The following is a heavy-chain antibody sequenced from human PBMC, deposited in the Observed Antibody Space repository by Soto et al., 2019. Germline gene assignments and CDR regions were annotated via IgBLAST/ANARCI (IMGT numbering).Heavy chain of an antibody. CDR1: GYTFTSYG. CDR3: ARDTIAVAGTSYYYGMDV. V-gene: IGHV1-18*01. CDR2: ISAYNGNT. D-gene: IGHD6-19*01. Sequence: ASVKVSCKASGYTFTSYGISWVRQAPGQGLEWMGWISAYNGNTNYAQKLQGRVTMTTDTSTSTAYMELRSLRSDDTAVYYCARDTIAVAGTSYYYGMDVWGQGTTVTVS. J-gene: IGHJ6*02.